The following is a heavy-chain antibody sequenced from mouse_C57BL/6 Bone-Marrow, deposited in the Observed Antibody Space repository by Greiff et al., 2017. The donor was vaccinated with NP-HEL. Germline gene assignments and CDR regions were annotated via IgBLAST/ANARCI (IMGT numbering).Heavy chain of an antibody. D-gene: IGHD2-4*01. CDR2: IDPSDSYT. Sequence: QVQLQQPGAELVMPGASVKLSCKASGYTFTSYWMHWVKQRPGQGLEWIGEIDPSDSYTNYNQKFTGQSTLTVDKSSSTAYMQLSSLTSEDSAVYYCARDYGEGYAMDYWGQGTSVTVSS. J-gene: IGHJ4*01. CDR3: ARDYGEGYAMDY. CDR1: GYTFTSYW. V-gene: IGHV1-69*01.